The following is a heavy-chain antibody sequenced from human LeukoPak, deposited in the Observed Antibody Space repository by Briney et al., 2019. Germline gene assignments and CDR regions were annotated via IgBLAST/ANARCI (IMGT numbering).Heavy chain of an antibody. J-gene: IGHJ6*03. CDR3: ARDPTHYYYTDV. V-gene: IGHV1-2*04. CDR2: INPKSGGT. CDR1: GYTFTDYY. Sequence: GASVKVSCKASGYTFTDYYLHWVRQAPGQGLEWMGYINPKSGGTKYAQKFQRWVTMTRDTSISTVYMELSRLTSDDTAVYYCARDPTHYYYTDVWGKGTTVTVSS.